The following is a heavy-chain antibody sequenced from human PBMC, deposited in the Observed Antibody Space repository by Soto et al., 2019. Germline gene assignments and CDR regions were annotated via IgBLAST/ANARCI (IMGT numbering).Heavy chain of an antibody. CDR2: IIPIFGTA. V-gene: IGHV1-69*12. CDR3: ASDKDRVRLGGNDDYAIDV. Sequence: QVQLVQSGAEVMQPGSSVRVSCKASGGTFSTSAISWVRQAPGQGLEWMGGIIPIFGTADYAQQFQGRVTITADESTSTAYMELSSQRSTDTGVYFCASDKDRVRLGGNDDYAIDVWGQGTTVTVSS. CDR1: GGTFSTSA. D-gene: IGHD1-1*01. J-gene: IGHJ6*01.